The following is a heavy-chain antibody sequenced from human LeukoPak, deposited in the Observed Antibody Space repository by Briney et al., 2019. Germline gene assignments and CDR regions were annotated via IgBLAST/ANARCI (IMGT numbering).Heavy chain of an antibody. CDR1: GFTFSDYY. CDR3: ARDWSTGAFDY. V-gene: IGHV3-11*06. CDR2: ISSSSSYT. Sequence: GGSLRLSCAASGFTFSDYYMSWIRQAPGKGLEWVSYISSSSSYTNYADSVKGRFTISRDNAKNSLYLQMNGLRAEDTAVYYCARDWSTGAFDYWGQGTLVTVSS. D-gene: IGHD1-1*01. J-gene: IGHJ4*02.